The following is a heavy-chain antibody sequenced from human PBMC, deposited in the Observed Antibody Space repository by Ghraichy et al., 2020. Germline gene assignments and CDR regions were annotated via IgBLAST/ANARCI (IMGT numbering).Heavy chain of an antibody. J-gene: IGHJ6*02. V-gene: IGHV3-21*01. CDR2: ISSSSSYI. CDR3: ARDLSSVYDSSRGYGMDV. D-gene: IGHD3-22*01. Sequence: GSLRLSCAASGFTFSSYSMNWVRQAPGKGLEWVSSISSSSSYIYYADSVKGRFTISRDNAKNSLYLQMNSLRAEDTAVYYCARDLSSVYDSSRGYGMDVWGQGTTVTVSS. CDR1: GFTFSSYS.